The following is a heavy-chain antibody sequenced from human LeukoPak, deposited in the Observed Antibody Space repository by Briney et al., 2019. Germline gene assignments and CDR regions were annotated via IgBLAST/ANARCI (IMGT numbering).Heavy chain of an antibody. CDR2: ISYIGST. CDR3: ARGDYYDSSGGFDY. D-gene: IGHD3-22*01. J-gene: IGHJ4*02. V-gene: IGHV4-59*02. Sequence: SETLSLTCSVSGGSVSGYYWSWIRQSPGKGLEWIGYISYIGSTNYNPSLKSRVTISVDTSKNQFSLQLNSVTAADTAVYYCARGDYYDSSGGFDYWGQGTLVTVSS. CDR1: GGSVSGYY.